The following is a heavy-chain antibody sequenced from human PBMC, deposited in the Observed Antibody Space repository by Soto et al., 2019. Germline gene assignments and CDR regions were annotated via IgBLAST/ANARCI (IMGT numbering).Heavy chain of an antibody. CDR2: ISAYNGNT. D-gene: IGHD3-3*01. CDR1: GYTFTSYG. Sequence: ASVKVSCKASGYTFTSYGISWVRQAPGQGLEWMGWISAYNGNTNYAQKLQGRVTMTTDTSTSTAYMELRSLRSDDTTVYYCVFNAGYYTIDYWGQGTLVTVSS. CDR3: VFNAGYYTIDY. V-gene: IGHV1-18*01. J-gene: IGHJ4*02.